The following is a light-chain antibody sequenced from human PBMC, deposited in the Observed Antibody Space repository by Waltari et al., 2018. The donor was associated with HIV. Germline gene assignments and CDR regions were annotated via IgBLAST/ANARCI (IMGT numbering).Light chain of an antibody. CDR2: EVT. CDR3: CSYAGGSTHVV. Sequence: QSALTQPAPVLASPGHPHTISCTGANSYVGIYNLFSCIQHHPGKAPKPMIYEVTNRPSGVSNRFSGSKSGYMASLTISGLQAEDEAHYYCCSYAGGSTHVVFGGGTKLTVL. J-gene: IGLJ2*01. CDR1: NSYVGIYNL. V-gene: IGLV2-23*02.